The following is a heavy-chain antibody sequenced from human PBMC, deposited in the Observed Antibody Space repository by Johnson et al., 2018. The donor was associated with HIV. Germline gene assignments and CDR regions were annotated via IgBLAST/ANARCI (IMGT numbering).Heavy chain of an antibody. D-gene: IGHD3-10*01. CDR2: ISYDGSNI. Sequence: QVQLVESGGGVVQPGRSLRLSCAASGFTFSNSAMHWVRQAPGKGLEWVAVISYDGSNILYADSVKGRFTISRDNSKNTLYLQMNSLRAEDTAVYYCARARLLWFRELWPHDAFDIWGQGTKVTVSS. CDR1: GFTFSNSA. V-gene: IGHV3-30-3*01. CDR3: ARARLLWFRELWPHDAFDI. J-gene: IGHJ3*02.